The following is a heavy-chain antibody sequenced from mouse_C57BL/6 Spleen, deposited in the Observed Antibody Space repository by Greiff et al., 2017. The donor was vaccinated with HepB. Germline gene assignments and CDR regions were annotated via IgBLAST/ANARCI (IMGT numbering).Heavy chain of an antibody. Sequence: VKLVESGAELVKPGASVKISCKASGYAFSSYWMNWVKQRPGKGLEWIGQIYPGDGDTNYNGKFKGKATLTADKSSSTAYMQLSSLTSEDSAVYFCATYGNYDAMDYWGQGTSVTVSS. J-gene: IGHJ4*01. CDR3: ATYGNYDAMDY. CDR2: IYPGDGDT. V-gene: IGHV1-80*01. CDR1: GYAFSSYW. D-gene: IGHD2-1*01.